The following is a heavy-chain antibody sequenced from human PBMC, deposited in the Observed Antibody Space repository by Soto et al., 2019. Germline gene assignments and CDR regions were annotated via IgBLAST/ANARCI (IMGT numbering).Heavy chain of an antibody. CDR1: GDTFTSFT. CDR3: ATLTTLQIVEYGTLTYSGMDV. CDR2: ITPLFATP. Sequence: QVQLVQSGPEVKKPGSSVRVSCKASGDTFTSFTISWVRQAPGQGLEWMGGITPLFATPTYAQKFQGRVTISADKSTNTTYMELSSLTSEDTAVYFCATLTTLQIVEYGTLTYSGMDVWGLGTTVTV. J-gene: IGHJ6*01. D-gene: IGHD4-17*01. V-gene: IGHV1-69*06.